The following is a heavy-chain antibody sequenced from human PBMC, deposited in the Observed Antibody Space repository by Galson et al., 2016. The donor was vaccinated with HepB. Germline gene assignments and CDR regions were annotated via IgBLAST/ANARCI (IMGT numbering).Heavy chain of an antibody. CDR3: AKGSYSSSWYCYFDY. V-gene: IGHV3-23*01. CDR1: GFTFSSYA. Sequence: SLRLSCAASGFTFSSYAMSWVRQAPGKGLEWVSAIRGSGGRTYYADSVKGRFTISRDNSKNTLFLQMNSLRAEDTAVFYCAKGSYSSSWYCYFDYWGQGTLVTVSS. J-gene: IGHJ4*02. D-gene: IGHD6-13*01. CDR2: IRGSGGRT.